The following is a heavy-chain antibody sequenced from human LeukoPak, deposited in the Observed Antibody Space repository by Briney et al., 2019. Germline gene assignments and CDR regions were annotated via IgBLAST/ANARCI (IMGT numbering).Heavy chain of an antibody. CDR3: ARYDVVHPDYMDV. Sequence: GGSLRLSCAASGFTFSSYWMHWVRQAPGKGLVWVSRINSDGSSTSYADSVKGRFTISRDNAKNTLYLQMNSLRAEDTAVYYCARYDVVHPDYMDVWGKGTTVTVSS. J-gene: IGHJ6*03. CDR2: INSDGSST. V-gene: IGHV3-74*01. CDR1: GFTFSSYW. D-gene: IGHD2-15*01.